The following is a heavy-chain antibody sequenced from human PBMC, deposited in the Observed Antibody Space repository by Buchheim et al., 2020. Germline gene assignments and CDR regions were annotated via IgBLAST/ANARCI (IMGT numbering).Heavy chain of an antibody. D-gene: IGHD1-26*01. CDR1: GFTFSSYA. CDR2: IKQDGSEK. CDR3: ARDDDGSYNY. V-gene: IGHV3-7*01. Sequence: EVQLLESGGGLVQPGGSLRLSCAASGFTFSSYAMSWVRQAPGKGLEWVANIKQDGSEKFYVDSVKGRFTISRDNAKNSLYLQMNSLRAEDTAVYYCARDDDGSYNYWGQGTL. J-gene: IGHJ4*02.